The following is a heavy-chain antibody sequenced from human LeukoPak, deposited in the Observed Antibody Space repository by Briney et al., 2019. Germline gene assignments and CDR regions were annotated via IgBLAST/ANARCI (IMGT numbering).Heavy chain of an antibody. J-gene: IGHJ4*02. Sequence: KSSETLSLTCTVSGGSISSGSYYWSWIRQPAGKGLEWIGRIYTSGSTNYNPSLKSRLTMSVDTSKNQFSLKLTSVTAADTAVYYCARRTPSTYDNVSGIGQWGQGILVTVSS. CDR2: IYTSGST. CDR1: GGSISSGSYY. V-gene: IGHV4-61*02. CDR3: ARRTPSTYDNVSGIGQ. D-gene: IGHD3-10*01.